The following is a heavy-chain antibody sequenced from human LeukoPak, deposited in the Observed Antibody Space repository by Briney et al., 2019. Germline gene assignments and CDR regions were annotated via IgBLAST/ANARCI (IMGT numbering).Heavy chain of an antibody. CDR1: GYSFTSYW. D-gene: IGHD2-15*01. Sequence: GESLKISCKGSGYSFTSYWIAWARHMPGKGLEWMGFIYAGDSDIRYNPSFGGQVSISADTSIDTAYLQWSNLKASDTATYYCARHMDKNKSYCSGSTCCDAFDVWGQGTTVTV. V-gene: IGHV5-51*01. CDR2: IYAGDSDI. CDR3: ARHMDKNKSYCSGSTCCDAFDV. J-gene: IGHJ3*01.